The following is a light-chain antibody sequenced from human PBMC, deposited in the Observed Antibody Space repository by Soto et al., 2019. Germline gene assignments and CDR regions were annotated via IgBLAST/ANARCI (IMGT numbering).Light chain of an antibody. J-gene: IGLJ1*01. CDR1: SSDVGSHDL. V-gene: IGLV2-23*02. Sequence: QSVLTQPASVSGSPGQSIAISCTGTSSDVGSHDLVSWYQQHPGKAPKLMIYEVTKRPSGVSSRFSGSKSGNTASLTISGLQAEDDADYYCCSSAGGGTYVFGTGTKVTVL. CDR3: CSSAGGGTYV. CDR2: EVT.